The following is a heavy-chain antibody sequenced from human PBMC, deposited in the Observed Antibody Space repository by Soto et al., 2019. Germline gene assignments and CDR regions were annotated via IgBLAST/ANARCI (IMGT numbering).Heavy chain of an antibody. Sequence: SETLSLTCAVYGGSFSGYYWSWIRQPPGKGLEWIGEINHSGSTNYNPSLKSRVTISVDTSKNQFSLKLSSVTAADTAVYYCARAHWRSGSGSYYNAYYYMDVWGKGTTVTVSS. V-gene: IGHV4-34*01. J-gene: IGHJ6*03. CDR1: GGSFSGYY. CDR3: ARAHWRSGSGSYYNAYYYMDV. CDR2: INHSGST. D-gene: IGHD3-10*01.